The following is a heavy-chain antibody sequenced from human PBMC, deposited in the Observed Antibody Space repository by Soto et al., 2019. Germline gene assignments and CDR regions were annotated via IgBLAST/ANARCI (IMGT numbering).Heavy chain of an antibody. J-gene: IGHJ3*02. CDR1: GFTFSSYS. CDR2: ISSSSSTI. D-gene: IGHD3-10*01. Sequence: LRLSCAASGFTFSSYSMNWVRQAPGKGLEWVSYISSSSSTIYYADSVKGRFTISRDNAKNSLYLQMNSLRDEDTAVYYCARDLGGLWGNAFDIWGQGTMVTVSS. V-gene: IGHV3-48*02. CDR3: ARDLGGLWGNAFDI.